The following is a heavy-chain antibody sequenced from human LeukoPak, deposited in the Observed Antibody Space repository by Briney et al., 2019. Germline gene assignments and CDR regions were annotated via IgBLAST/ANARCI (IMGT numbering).Heavy chain of an antibody. CDR2: ISWNSGSI. CDR1: GFTFDDYA. CDR3: AKGTTWNYEYNWFDP. Sequence: PGGSLRLSCAASGFTFDDYAMHWVRQAPGKGLEWVSGISWNSGSIGYADSVKGRFTISRDNAKNSLYLQMNNLRAEDTALYYCAKGTTWNYEYNWFDPWGQGTLVTVSS. J-gene: IGHJ5*02. V-gene: IGHV3-9*01. D-gene: IGHD1-7*01.